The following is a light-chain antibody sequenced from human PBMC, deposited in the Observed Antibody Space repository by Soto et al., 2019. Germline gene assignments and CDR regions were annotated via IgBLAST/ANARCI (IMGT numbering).Light chain of an antibody. CDR2: GAS. J-gene: IGKJ5*01. Sequence: DIEMTQSPSSLSASVGDRVTISCRAGQNINTFLNWYQQKGGKAPKLLIHGASSLQSGVSSRFSGSGSGTDFTLTISSLQPEDFATYYCQQTNNFPLTFGQGTRLEIK. V-gene: IGKV1-39*01. CDR3: QQTNNFPLT. CDR1: QNINTF.